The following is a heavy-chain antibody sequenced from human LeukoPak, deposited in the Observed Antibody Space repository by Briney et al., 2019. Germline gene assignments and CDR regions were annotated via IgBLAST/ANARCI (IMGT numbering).Heavy chain of an antibody. V-gene: IGHV4-4*02. J-gene: IGHJ4*02. CDR3: ARMAMVPQYSDY. CDR1: GGSISSNNW. D-gene: IGHD5-18*01. Sequence: SGTLSLTCAVSGGSISSNNWWSWVRQPPGKGLEWIGEIHHSGSTNYNPSLKSRVTISVDKSKNQFSLKLTSVTAADTAVYYCARMAMVPQYSDYWGQGTLVTVSS. CDR2: IHHSGST.